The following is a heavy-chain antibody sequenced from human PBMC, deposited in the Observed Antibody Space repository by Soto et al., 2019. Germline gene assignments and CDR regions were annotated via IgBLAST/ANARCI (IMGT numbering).Heavy chain of an antibody. CDR1: GYTFTSYY. V-gene: IGHV1-46*03. J-gene: IGHJ4*02. CDR3: TRDRGTSMSTKLFDY. CDR2: INPSGGGT. Sequence: QVQLVQSGAEVKKPGASIKVSCKASGYTFTSYYLHWVRQAPGQGLEWMGRINPSGGGTSYAQKFPSGVTMTIDSSTSTVYMELSSLISDDTAVYYCTRDRGTSMSTKLFDYWGQGTLGTVSS. D-gene: IGHD3-16*01.